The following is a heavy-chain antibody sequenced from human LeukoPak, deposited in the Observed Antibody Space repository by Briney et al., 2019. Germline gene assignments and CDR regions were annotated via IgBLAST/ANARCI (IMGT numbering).Heavy chain of an antibody. J-gene: IGHJ4*02. V-gene: IGHV4-31*03. CDR1: GGSISSGGYY. CDR3: ARDLRSPAESSGWHFFDY. D-gene: IGHD3-22*01. Sequence: SETLSLTCTVSGGSISSGGYYWSWIRQHPGKGLEWIGYIYYSGSTYYNPSPKSRVTISVDTSKNQFSLKLSSVTAADTAVYYCARDLRSPAESSGWHFFDYWGQGTLVTVSS. CDR2: IYYSGST.